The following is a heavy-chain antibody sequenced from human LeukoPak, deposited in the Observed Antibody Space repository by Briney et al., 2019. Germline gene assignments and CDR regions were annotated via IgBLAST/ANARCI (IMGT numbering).Heavy chain of an antibody. D-gene: IGHD4-23*01. CDR1: GYTFTSYY. CDR2: MNPNSGNT. CDR3: ARDYGGNSGALDAFDI. V-gene: IGHV1-8*03. Sequence: ASVKVSCKASGYTFTSYYMHWVRQAPGQGLEWMGWMNPNSGNTGYAQKFQGRVTITRNTSISTAYMELSSLRSEDTAVYYCARDYGGNSGALDAFDIWGQGTMVTVSS. J-gene: IGHJ3*02.